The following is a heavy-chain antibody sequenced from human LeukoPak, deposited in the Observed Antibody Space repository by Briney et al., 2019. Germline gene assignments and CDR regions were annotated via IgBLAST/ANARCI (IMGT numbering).Heavy chain of an antibody. D-gene: IGHD3-22*01. Sequence: PSETLSLTCAVSGGSISSSNWWSWVRQPPGQGLEWIGEIYHGGSTNYNPSLKSRVIISVDTSKNQFSLKLSSVTAADTAVYYCARYYYEGSYYYYYMDVWGKGTTVTISS. V-gene: IGHV4-4*02. CDR1: GGSISSSNW. J-gene: IGHJ6*03. CDR2: IYHGGST. CDR3: ARYYYEGSYYYYYMDV.